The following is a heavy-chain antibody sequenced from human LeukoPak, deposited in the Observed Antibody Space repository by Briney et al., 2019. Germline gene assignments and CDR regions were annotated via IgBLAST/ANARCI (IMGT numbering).Heavy chain of an antibody. J-gene: IGHJ4*02. CDR2: VYTSGST. Sequence: SQTLSLTCTVSGGSISSGSYYWSWIRQPAGKGLEWIGRVYTSGSTNYNPSLKCRVTISVDTSKNQSSLKLSSVTAADTAVYYCAREPLYGGNPADYWGQGTLVTVSS. CDR1: GGSISSGSYY. D-gene: IGHD4-23*01. V-gene: IGHV4-61*02. CDR3: AREPLYGGNPADY.